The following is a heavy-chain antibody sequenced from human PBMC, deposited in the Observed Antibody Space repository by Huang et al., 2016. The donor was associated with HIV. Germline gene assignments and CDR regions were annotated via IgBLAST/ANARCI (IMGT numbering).Heavy chain of an antibody. V-gene: IGHV1-24*01. CDR1: EYTLTGLS. D-gene: IGHD3-9*01. CDR2: VWPEIGET. Sequence: QVQLVQSRAEVKQPGASVKVSCKVSEYTLTGLSIPWGRQPPGKGLEWMGGVWPEIGETIDAQKFQGRVTRAEDTSTETAFMELSGLRPEDTAVYYCATGFDVFFDFWGQGTLVTVSS. J-gene: IGHJ4*02. CDR3: ATGFDVFFDF.